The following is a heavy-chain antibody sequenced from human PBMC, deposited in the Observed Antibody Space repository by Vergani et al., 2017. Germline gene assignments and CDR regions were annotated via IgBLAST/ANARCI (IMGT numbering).Heavy chain of an antibody. CDR2: ISWDCGST. Sequence: EVQLVESGGVVVQPGGSLRLFCAASGFTFDDYTMHWVRQAPGKGLEWVSLISWDCGSTYYADSVKGRLTISRDNSKNYLYLQMNSLRTEDTALYYCAKGSRRTVAGPSDDYWGQGTLVTVSS. V-gene: IGHV3-43*01. CDR3: AKGSRRTVAGPSDDY. D-gene: IGHD6-19*01. J-gene: IGHJ4*02. CDR1: GFTFDDYT.